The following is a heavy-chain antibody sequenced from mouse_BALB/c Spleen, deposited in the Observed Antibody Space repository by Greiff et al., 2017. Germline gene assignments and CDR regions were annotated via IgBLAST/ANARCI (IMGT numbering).Heavy chain of an antibody. CDR1: GYTFTDYN. CDR3: AKEMITGDAWFAY. CDR2: IYPYNGGT. Sequence: EVQLHQSGPELVKPGASVKISCKASGYTFTDYNMHWVKQSHGKSLEWIGYIYPYNGGTGYNQKFKSKATLTVDNSSSTAYMELRSLTSEDSAVYYCAKEMITGDAWFAYWGQGTLVTVSA. J-gene: IGHJ3*01. D-gene: IGHD2-4*01. V-gene: IGHV1S29*02.